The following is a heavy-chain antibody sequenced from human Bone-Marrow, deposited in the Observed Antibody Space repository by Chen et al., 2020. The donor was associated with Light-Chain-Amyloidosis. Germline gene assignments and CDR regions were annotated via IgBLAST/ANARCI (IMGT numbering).Heavy chain of an antibody. CDR1: NFTFDVYT. D-gene: IGHD2-8*01. CDR3: AKEMGIHNGAFDI. Sequence: EVHLVESGGGLVKPGGSLRLSCAGSNFTFDVYTMNWVRLIPGKGLEWVSAISSSSRSTYYADSVRGRFTTSRDNADNSLTLHMDDLRVEDTGVYFCAKEMGIHNGAFDIWGRGTVVTVSS. CDR2: ISSSSRST. V-gene: IGHV3-21*01. J-gene: IGHJ3*02.